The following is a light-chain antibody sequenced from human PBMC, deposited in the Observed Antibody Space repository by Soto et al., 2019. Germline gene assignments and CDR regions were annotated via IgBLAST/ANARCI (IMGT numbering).Light chain of an antibody. Sequence: QSVLTQPPSVSGAPGQRVTISCTGSSSNIGGGYNVHWYQQLPGTAPKLLIYGNSNRPSGVPDRFSGSKSGTSASLAITGLQAEDEADYYCQSYDSSLSGWVFGGGTKRTVL. CDR3: QSYDSSLSGWV. CDR2: GNS. J-gene: IGLJ3*02. CDR1: SSNIGGGYN. V-gene: IGLV1-40*01.